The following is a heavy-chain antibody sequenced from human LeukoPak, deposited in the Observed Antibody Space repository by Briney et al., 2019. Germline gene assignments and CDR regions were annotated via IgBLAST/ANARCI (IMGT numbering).Heavy chain of an antibody. CDR2: ISWNSGSI. D-gene: IGHD5-18*01. J-gene: IGHJ4*02. CDR3: AKGNGYSYGYYFDY. CDR1: GFTFDDYA. Sequence: PGRSLRLSCAASGFTFDDYAMHWVRQAPGKGLEWVSGISWNSGSIGYADSVKGRFTISRDNAKNSLYLQMNSLRAEDTALYYCAKGNGYSYGYYFDYWGQGTLVTVSS. V-gene: IGHV3-9*01.